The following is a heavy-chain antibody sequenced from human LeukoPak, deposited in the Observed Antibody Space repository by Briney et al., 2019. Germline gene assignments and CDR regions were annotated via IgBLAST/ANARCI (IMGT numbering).Heavy chain of an antibody. CDR2: IYYSGST. V-gene: IGHV4-59*01. CDR3: GRYLKPSALSVFDI. J-gene: IGHJ3*02. CDR1: GGSISNYY. D-gene: IGHD2-2*01. Sequence: SETLSLTCTVSGGSISNYYWSWIRQPPGKGLEWIGYIYYSGSTNYNPSLKSRGTISVDTSKNQFSLKLSSVTAADTAVYYCGRYLKPSALSVFDIWGQGTMVTVSS.